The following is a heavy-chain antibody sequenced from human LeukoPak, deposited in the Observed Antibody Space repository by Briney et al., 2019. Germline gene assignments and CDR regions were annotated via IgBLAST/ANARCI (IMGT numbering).Heavy chain of an antibody. J-gene: IGHJ4*02. CDR1: GYTFTNYY. CDR2: INPSGGST. Sequence: GASVKVSCKASGYTFTNYYMHWVRQAPGQGLEWMGFINPSGGSTRYAQNFQERVTITRDMSTSTAYMELTSLRSEDTAVYYCAADLNYYDSSGSGDYWGQGTLVTVSS. CDR3: AADLNYYDSSGSGDY. V-gene: IGHV1-46*01. D-gene: IGHD3-22*01.